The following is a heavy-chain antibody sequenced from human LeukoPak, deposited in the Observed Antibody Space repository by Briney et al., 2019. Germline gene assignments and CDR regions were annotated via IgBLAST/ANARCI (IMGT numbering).Heavy chain of an antibody. D-gene: IGHD2-2*01. Sequence: GGSLRLSCAASGFTFRSYWTTWVRQAPGKGLEWVANIKQDGSEKYYVDSVKGRFTISRDNAKNSLYLQMNSLRAEDTAVYYCARAASSWGQGTLVTVSS. CDR1: GFTFRSYW. CDR2: IKQDGSEK. CDR3: ARAASS. J-gene: IGHJ4*02. V-gene: IGHV3-7*01.